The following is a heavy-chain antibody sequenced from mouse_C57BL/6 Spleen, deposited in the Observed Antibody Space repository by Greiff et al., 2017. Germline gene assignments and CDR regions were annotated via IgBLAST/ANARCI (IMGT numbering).Heavy chain of an antibody. D-gene: IGHD1-1*01. Sequence: EVKLQESGGGLVKPGGSLKLSCAASGFTFSDYGMHWVRQAPEKGLEGVAYISSGSSTNYYADTVKGRFTITRDNAKNTQFLQMTSLRSEYTAMYSCARRGVADYWGQGTTLTVSS. J-gene: IGHJ2*01. V-gene: IGHV5-17*01. CDR3: ARRGVADY. CDR2: ISSGSSTN. CDR1: GFTFSDYG.